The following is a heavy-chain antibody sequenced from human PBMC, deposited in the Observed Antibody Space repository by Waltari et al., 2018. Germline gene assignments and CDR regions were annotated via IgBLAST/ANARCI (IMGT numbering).Heavy chain of an antibody. CDR3: ARDLGRVYWDSSGWYYYYYGMDV. CDR1: GYTFTGYY. V-gene: IGHV1-2*02. CDR2: INPNSGGT. Sequence: QVQLVQSGAEVKKPGASVKVSCKASGYTFTGYYMHWVRQAPGQGLEWMGWINPNSGGTNYAQKFQGRVTMTRDTSISTAYMELSRLRSDDTAVYYCARDLGRVYWDSSGWYYYYYGMDVWGQGTTVTVSS. D-gene: IGHD6-19*01. J-gene: IGHJ6*02.